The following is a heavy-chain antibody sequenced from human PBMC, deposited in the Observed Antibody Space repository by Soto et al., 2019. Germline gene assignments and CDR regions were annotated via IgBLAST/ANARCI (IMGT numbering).Heavy chain of an antibody. Sequence: EVQLVESGGGLVQPGGSLRLSCAASGFTFSLYSMIWVRQAPGKGLEWVSYISRSSTGIHYADSGKGRFTIARDDATNSMNLQMNSPRDGDTAVYACARAVTWGLDVWGQGTTVSISS. CDR2: ISRSSTGI. V-gene: IGHV3-48*02. D-gene: IGHD3-10*01. J-gene: IGHJ6*02. CDR3: ARAVTWGLDV. CDR1: GFTFSLYS.